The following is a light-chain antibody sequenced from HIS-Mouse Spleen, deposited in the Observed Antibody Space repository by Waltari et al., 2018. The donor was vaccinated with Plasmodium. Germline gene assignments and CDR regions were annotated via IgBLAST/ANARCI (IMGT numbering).Light chain of an antibody. J-gene: IGKJ2*01. Sequence: DIQMTQSPSSLSASVGDRVTITCQASQDISNYLNWYQQKPGKAPKLLIYDASNLETGDPSRFSGSGFGTDFTFTISSLQPEDIATYYCQQYDNLPYTFGQGTKLEIK. V-gene: IGKV1-33*01. CDR2: DAS. CDR3: QQYDNLPYT. CDR1: QDISNY.